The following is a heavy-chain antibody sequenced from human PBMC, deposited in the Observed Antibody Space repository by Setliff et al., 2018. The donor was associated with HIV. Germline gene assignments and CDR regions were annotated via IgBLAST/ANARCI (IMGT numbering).Heavy chain of an antibody. CDR3: AKDEGIAAAGSDC. D-gene: IGHD6-13*01. J-gene: IGHJ4*02. V-gene: IGHV3-33*06. CDR2: IWYDGSNK. Sequence: PGGSLRLSCAASGFTFSSYGMHWVRQAPGKGLEWVAVIWYDGSNKYYADSVKGRFTISRDNSKNTLYLQMNSLRAEDTAVYYCAKDEGIAAAGSDCWGQGTLVTVSS. CDR1: GFTFSSYG.